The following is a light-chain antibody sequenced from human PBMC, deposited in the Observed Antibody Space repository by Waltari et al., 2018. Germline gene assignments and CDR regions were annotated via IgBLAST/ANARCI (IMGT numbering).Light chain of an antibody. CDR3: QQRSIWPYT. J-gene: IGKJ2*01. V-gene: IGKV3-11*01. CDR1: QSIRTY. CDR2: DAS. Sequence: EIVLTQSPATLSLSPGETAPLSCRASQSIRTYLGWYKQKPGQAPRLLLCDASSRATGIPARFRGTGSGTDFTLTVSDLEPEDFGIYYCQQRSIWPYTFGQGTRLEIK.